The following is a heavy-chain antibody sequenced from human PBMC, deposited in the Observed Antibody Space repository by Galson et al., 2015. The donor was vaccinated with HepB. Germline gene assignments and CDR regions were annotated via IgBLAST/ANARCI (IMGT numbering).Heavy chain of an antibody. V-gene: IGHV1-24*01. CDR2: FDPEDGET. CDR1: GYTHTELS. CDR3: ATDKGFGMNWFDP. D-gene: IGHD3-10*01. J-gene: IGHJ5*02. Sequence: SVKVSCKVSGYTHTELSMHWVRQAPGKGLEWMGGFDPEDGETIYAQKFQGRVTMTEDTSTDTAYMELSSLRSEDTAVYYCATDKGFGMNWFDPWGQGTLVTVSS.